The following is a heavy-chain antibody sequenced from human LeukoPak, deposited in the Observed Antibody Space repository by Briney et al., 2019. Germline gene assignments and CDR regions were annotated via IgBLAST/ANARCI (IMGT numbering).Heavy chain of an antibody. V-gene: IGHV3-30*18. CDR2: IGYDGSNK. J-gene: IGHJ6*02. D-gene: IGHD3-10*01. CDR3: VKGGDYGSGSYYNVYFYGMDV. Sequence: PGRSLRLSCAASGFTFSSYGMHWVRQAPGKGLEWVAYIGYDGSNKYYADSMKGRFTISRDNSKNTLYLEMNSLRVEDTAVYYCVKGGDYGSGSYYNVYFYGMDVWGQGTTVIVSS. CDR1: GFTFSSYG.